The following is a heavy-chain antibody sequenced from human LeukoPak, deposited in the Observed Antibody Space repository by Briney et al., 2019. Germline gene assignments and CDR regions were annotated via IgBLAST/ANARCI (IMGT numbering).Heavy chain of an antibody. D-gene: IGHD2-15*01. J-gene: IGHJ3*02. CDR2: IYYSGST. CDR1: GGSISSYY. Sequence: ETLSLTCTVSGGSISSYYWSWIRRPPGKGLEWIGYIYYSGSTNYNPSLKSRVTISVDTSKNQFSLKLSSVTAADTAVYYCAREVALGAFDIWGQGTMVTVSS. V-gene: IGHV4-59*01. CDR3: AREVALGAFDI.